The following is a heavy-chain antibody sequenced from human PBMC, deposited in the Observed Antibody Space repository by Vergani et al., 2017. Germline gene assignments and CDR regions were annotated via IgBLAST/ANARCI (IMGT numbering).Heavy chain of an antibody. CDR2: ISGSGGST. CDR3: ARDDFIAAPFDY. D-gene: IGHD6-6*01. V-gene: IGHV3-23*01. CDR1: GFTFSSYA. J-gene: IGHJ4*02. Sequence: EVQLLESGGGLVQPGGSLRLSCAASGFTFSSYAMSWVRQAPGKGLEWVSAISGSGGSTYYADSVKGRFTISRDNAKNSLYLQMNSLRAEDTAVYYCARDDFIAAPFDYWGQGTLVTVSS.